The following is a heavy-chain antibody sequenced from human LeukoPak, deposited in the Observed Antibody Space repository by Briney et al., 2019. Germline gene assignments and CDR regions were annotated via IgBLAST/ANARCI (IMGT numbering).Heavy chain of an antibody. J-gene: IGHJ5*02. D-gene: IGHD3-10*01. V-gene: IGHV3-21*01. CDR2: ISSSSSYI. Sequence: GGSLRLSCAASGFTFSSYSMNWVRQAPGKGLEWVSSISSSSSYIYYADSVKGRFTISRDNAKNSLYLQMNSLRVEDTAVYYCARDRTDYYGSGGFDPWGQGTLVTVSS. CDR3: ARDRTDYYGSGGFDP. CDR1: GFTFSSYS.